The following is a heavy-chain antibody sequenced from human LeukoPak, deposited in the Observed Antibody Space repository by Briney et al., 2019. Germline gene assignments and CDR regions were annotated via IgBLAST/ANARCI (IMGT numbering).Heavy chain of an antibody. V-gene: IGHV3-74*01. Sequence: GGSLRLSCAASGFIFSSHWMHWVRQTPGEGLVWVSRMNSDGSSITYADSVKGRFTISRDNAKNTLYLQMNSLRAEDTAVYYCARDRVLRGIDYWGQGTLVTVSS. J-gene: IGHJ4*02. CDR1: GFIFSSHW. D-gene: IGHD1-1*01. CDR2: MNSDGSSI. CDR3: ARDRVLRGIDY.